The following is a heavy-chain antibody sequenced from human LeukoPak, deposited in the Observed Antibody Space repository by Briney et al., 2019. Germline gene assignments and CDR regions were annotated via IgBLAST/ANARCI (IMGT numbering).Heavy chain of an antibody. J-gene: IGHJ4*02. CDR1: GFTFSSYA. CDR3: AKGPRMTTVTIDYFDY. CDR2: ISGSGGST. V-gene: IGHV3-23*01. Sequence: PSGGSLRLSCAASGFTFSSYAMSWVRQAPGKGLEWVSAISGSGGSTYYADSVRGRFTISRDNSKNTLYLQMNSLRAEDTAVYYCAKGPRMTTVTIDYFDYWGQGTLVTVSS. D-gene: IGHD4-17*01.